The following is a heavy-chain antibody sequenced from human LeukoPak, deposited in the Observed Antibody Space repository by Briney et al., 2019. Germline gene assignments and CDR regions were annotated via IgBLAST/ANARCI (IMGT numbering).Heavy chain of an antibody. V-gene: IGHV1-2*06. CDR3: ARDFRCEWSGGSFYRGNWFDL. D-gene: IGHD2-15*01. CDR1: GYTFTGYY. Sequence: ASVKVSCKASGYTFTGYYMHWVRQAPGQGLEWMGRINPNTGGTNYAQKFQGRVTMTRDTSTSTAYMELSRLRSDDTAVYYCARDFRCEWSGGSFYRGNWFDLEGQGTGITVS. J-gene: IGHJ5*02. CDR2: INPNTGGT.